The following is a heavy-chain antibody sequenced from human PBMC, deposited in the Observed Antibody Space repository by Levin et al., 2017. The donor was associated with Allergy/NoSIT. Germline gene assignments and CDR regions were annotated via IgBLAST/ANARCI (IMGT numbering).Heavy chain of an antibody. CDR3: ARGFYYDNSGCFYFDY. D-gene: IGHD3-22*01. Sequence: GGSLRLSCAASAFTFSTYTMNWVRQAPGKGLEWVSSISSSSDYIYYADSVKGRFTISRDNAKNSLYLQMNSLRAEDPAVYYCARGFYYDNSGCFYFDYWGQGSLVTVSS. V-gene: IGHV3-21*01. CDR2: ISSSSDYI. CDR1: AFTFSTYT. J-gene: IGHJ4*02.